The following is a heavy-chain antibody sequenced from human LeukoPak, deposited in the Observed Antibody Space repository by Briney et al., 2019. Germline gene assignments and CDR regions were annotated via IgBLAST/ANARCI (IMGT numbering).Heavy chain of an antibody. J-gene: IGHJ6*03. CDR2: IKQDGSEK. D-gene: IGHD3-3*01. V-gene: IGHV3-7*01. CDR1: GFTFSSYA. CDR3: ARDEISGSELRFLEWLSNYYYYMDV. Sequence: GGSLRLSCAASGFTFSSYAMSWARLAPGKGLEWVANIKQDGSEKYYVDSVKGRFTISRDNAKNSLYLQMNSLRAEDTAVYYCARDEISGSELRFLEWLSNYYYYMDVWGKGTTVTVSS.